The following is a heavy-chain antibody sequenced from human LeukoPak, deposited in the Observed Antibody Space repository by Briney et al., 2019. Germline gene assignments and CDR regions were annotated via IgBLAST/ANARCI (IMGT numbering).Heavy chain of an antibody. D-gene: IGHD1-7*01. J-gene: IGHJ4*02. CDR1: GGTFSSYA. CDR2: IIPIFGTA. CDR3: ARSLVLTGTNYFDY. Sequence: GASVKVSCKASGGTFSSYAISWVRQAPGQGLEWMGGIIPIFGTANYAQKFQGRVAITADESTSTAYMELSSLRSEDTAVYYCARSLVLTGTNYFDYWGQGTLVTVSS. V-gene: IGHV1-69*13.